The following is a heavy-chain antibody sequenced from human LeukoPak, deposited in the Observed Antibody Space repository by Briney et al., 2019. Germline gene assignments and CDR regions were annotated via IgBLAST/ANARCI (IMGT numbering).Heavy chain of an antibody. V-gene: IGHV1-69*02. CDR2: IIPILGIA. CDR3: ARLGPFYHDSSGYYC. D-gene: IGHD3-22*01. CDR1: GGTFSSYT. Sequence: SVKVSCKASGGTFSSYTISWVRQAPGQGLEWMGRIIPILGIANYAQKFQGRVTITADKSTSTAYMELSSLRSEDTAVYYCARLGPFYHDSSGYYCWGQGTLVTVSS. J-gene: IGHJ4*02.